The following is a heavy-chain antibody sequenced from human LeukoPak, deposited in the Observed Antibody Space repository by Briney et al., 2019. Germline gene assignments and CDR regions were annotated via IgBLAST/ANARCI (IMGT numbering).Heavy chain of an antibody. CDR3: ARAGYSDFWGGRARGLDY. V-gene: IGHV4-39*07. D-gene: IGHD3-3*01. CDR2: IYYSGST. J-gene: IGHJ4*01. Sequence: SETLSLTCTVSGGSTSSSSYYWGWIRQPPGKGLEWIGSIYYSGSTYYNPSLKSRVTISVDTSKNQFSLRLNSVTAADMAVYYCARAGYSDFWGGRARGLDYWGHGILVTVSS. CDR1: GGSTSSSSYY.